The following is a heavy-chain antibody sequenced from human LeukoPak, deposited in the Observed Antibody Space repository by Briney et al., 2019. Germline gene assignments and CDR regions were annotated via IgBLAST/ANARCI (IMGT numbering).Heavy chain of an antibody. CDR3: AKGRSGGSFDI. J-gene: IGHJ3*02. V-gene: IGHV3-23*01. D-gene: IGHD2-15*01. Sequence: PGGSLRLSCAASGFTVSSNSMSWVRQAPGKGLEWVSLISTGGGTTYYADSVKGRLTISRDNSKNTLYLQMNSLRAEDTAVYYCAKGRSGGSFDIWGQGTMVTVSS. CDR2: ISTGGGTT. CDR1: GFTVSSNS.